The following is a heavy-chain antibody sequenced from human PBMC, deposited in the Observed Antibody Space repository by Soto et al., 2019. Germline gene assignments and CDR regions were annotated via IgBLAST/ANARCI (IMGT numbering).Heavy chain of an antibody. J-gene: IGHJ4*02. D-gene: IGHD3-10*01. CDR1: GFTFSSYA. V-gene: IGHV3-30-3*01. Sequence: QVQLVESGGGVVQPGRSLRLSCAASGFTFSSYAMHWVRQAPGKGLEWVAVISYDGSNKYYADSVKGRFTISRDNSKNTLYLHMSSLGAEDRAVYYCARDKTGRGYGSGIYRYWGQGTLVTVSS. CDR2: ISYDGSNK. CDR3: ARDKTGRGYGSGIYRY.